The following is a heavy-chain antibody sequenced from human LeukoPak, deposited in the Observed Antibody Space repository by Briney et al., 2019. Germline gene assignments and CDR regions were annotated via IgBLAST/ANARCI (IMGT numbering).Heavy chain of an antibody. D-gene: IGHD6-19*01. Sequence: PGGSLRLSCAASGFTFSSYSMNWVRQAPGKGLEWVSYISSSGSTIYYADPVKGRFTISRDNAKNSLYLQMNSLRAEDTAVYYCASMTGYSSGWPDYWGQGTLVTVSS. CDR2: ISSSGSTI. V-gene: IGHV3-48*04. J-gene: IGHJ4*02. CDR1: GFTFSSYS. CDR3: ASMTGYSSGWPDY.